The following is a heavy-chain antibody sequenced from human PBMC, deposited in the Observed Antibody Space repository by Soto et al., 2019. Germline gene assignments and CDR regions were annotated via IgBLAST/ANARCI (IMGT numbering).Heavy chain of an antibody. CDR2: IYYSGST. CDR3: ARDNMVRGVSGWFDP. D-gene: IGHD3-10*01. J-gene: IGHJ5*02. Sequence: SETLSLTCAVSGVSVSSGSYYWSWIRQPPGKGLEWIGYIYYSGSTNYNPSLKSRVTISVDTSKNQFSLKLSSVTAADTAVYYCARDNMVRGVSGWFDPWGQGTLVTVSS. V-gene: IGHV4-61*01. CDR1: GVSVSSGSYY.